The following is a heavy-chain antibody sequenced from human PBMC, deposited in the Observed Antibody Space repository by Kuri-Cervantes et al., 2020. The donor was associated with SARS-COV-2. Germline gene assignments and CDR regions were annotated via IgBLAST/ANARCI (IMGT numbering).Heavy chain of an antibody. CDR2: INPDGSYT. Sequence: ETLSLTCAASGFTFSGHWIHWVRQAPGKGLVWVSRINPDGSYTNNADSVKGRFILSRDNAKNMLFLQMNSLRAEDTAVYYCVRDGDHWNFDYWGQGTLVTVSS. CDR1: GFTFSGHW. D-gene: IGHD1-1*01. V-gene: IGHV3-74*01. CDR3: VRDGDHWNFDY. J-gene: IGHJ4*02.